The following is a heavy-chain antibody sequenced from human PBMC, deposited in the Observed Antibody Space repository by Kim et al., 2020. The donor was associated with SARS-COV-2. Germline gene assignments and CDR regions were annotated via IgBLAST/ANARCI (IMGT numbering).Heavy chain of an antibody. Sequence: GGSLRLSCAASGFTFSSYGMHWVRQAPGKGLEWVAVISYDGSNKYYADSVKGRFTISRDNSKNTLYLQMNSLRAEDTAVYYCAKEGGCSGGSCYSYKPDYYYGMDVWGQGTTVTVSS. CDR2: ISYDGSNK. D-gene: IGHD2-15*01. CDR3: AKEGGCSGGSCYSYKPDYYYGMDV. CDR1: GFTFSSYG. V-gene: IGHV3-30*18. J-gene: IGHJ6*02.